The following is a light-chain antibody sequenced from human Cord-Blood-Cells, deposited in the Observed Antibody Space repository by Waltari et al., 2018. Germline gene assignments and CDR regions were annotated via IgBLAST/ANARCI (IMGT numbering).Light chain of an antibody. J-gene: IGKJ2*03. Sequence: DIQMTHSPSPLSASVGDRVTIPCLVSQHISNYLNWYQHEPGKAPKLLIYKASNLETGVTSRFSGSGSGTDFTFTISSLQPEDIATYYCQQYDNLPYSFGQGTKLEIK. V-gene: IGKV1-33*01. CDR3: QQYDNLPYS. CDR1: QHISNY. CDR2: KAS.